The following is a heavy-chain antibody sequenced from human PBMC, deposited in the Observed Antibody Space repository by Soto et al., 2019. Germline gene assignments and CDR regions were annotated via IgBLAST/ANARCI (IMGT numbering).Heavy chain of an antibody. V-gene: IGHV3-66*01. J-gene: IGHJ4*02. D-gene: IGHD1-1*01. CDR1: GFTVSSNY. Sequence: EVQLMESGGGLVQPGGSLRLSCAASGFTVSSNYMSWVRQAPGKGLEWVSVIYAAASTYYADSVKGRFTLSRDESRGTLYLQLNSLRAEDTAVYYCARGSYDSVFDSWGQGTLVSVTS. CDR3: ARGSYDSVFDS. CDR2: IYAAAST.